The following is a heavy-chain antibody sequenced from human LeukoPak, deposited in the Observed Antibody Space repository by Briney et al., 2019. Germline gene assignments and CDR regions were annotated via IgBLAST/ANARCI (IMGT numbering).Heavy chain of an antibody. CDR3: ARGMLRGPRGYYYYGMDV. CDR1: GFTFSSYD. CDR2: IGTAGDT. J-gene: IGHJ6*02. D-gene: IGHD3-16*01. Sequence: GGSLRLSCAASGFTFSSYDMHWVRQATGKGLEWVSAIGTAGDTYYPGSVKGRFTISRENAKNSLYLQMNSLRAGDTAVYYCARGMLRGPRGYYYYGMDVWGQGTTVTVSS. V-gene: IGHV3-13*01.